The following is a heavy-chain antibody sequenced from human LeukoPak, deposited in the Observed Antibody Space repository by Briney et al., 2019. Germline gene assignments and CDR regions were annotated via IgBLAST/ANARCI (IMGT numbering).Heavy chain of an antibody. Sequence: GGSLRLSCAASGLTFSSYALSWVRQAPGKGLEWVSAISGSGGSTYYAASVKGRFTVSRDNSKNTLYLQMNSLRAEDTAVYYCAKLTDEHSKYYYDSSGYYYGGGYYFDYWGQGTLVTVSS. D-gene: IGHD3-22*01. CDR2: ISGSGGST. J-gene: IGHJ4*02. V-gene: IGHV3-23*01. CDR1: GLTFSSYA. CDR3: AKLTDEHSKYYYDSSGYYYGGGYYFDY.